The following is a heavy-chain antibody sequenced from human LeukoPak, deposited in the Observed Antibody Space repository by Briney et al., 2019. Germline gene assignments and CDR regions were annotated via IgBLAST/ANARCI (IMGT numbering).Heavy chain of an antibody. V-gene: IGHV1-69*13. CDR2: IIPIFGTA. CDR3: ARPQNYDILTGRSNDAFDI. CDR1: GGTFTSYA. D-gene: IGHD3-9*01. Sequence: SVKVSCKASGGTFTSYAISWVRQAHGQGHEWMGRIIPIFGTANYAKKFQGRVTITPDSSTSTAYMELSSLTSEDTAVYYCARPQNYDILTGRSNDAFDIWGQGTMVTVSS. J-gene: IGHJ3*02.